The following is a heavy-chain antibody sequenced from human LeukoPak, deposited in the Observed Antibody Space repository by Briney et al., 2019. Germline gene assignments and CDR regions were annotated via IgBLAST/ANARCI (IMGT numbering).Heavy chain of an antibody. CDR3: ARDDSYSNGFDY. CDR1: GGSFSGYY. D-gene: IGHD4-11*01. V-gene: IGHV4-34*01. J-gene: IGHJ4*02. Sequence: SETLSLTCAVYGGSFSGYYWSWIRQPPGKGLEWIGEINHSGSTNYNPSLKSRVTISVDTSKNQFSLKLSSVTAADTAVYYCARDDSYSNGFDYWGQGTLVTVSS. CDR2: INHSGST.